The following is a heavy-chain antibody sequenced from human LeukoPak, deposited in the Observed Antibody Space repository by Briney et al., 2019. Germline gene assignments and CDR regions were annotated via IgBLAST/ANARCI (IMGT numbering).Heavy chain of an antibody. J-gene: IGHJ4*02. CDR2: INHSGST. D-gene: IGHD3-22*01. V-gene: IGHV4-34*01. CDR3: ARRGVYYDSSGYHYYFDY. CDR1: GGSFSGYY. Sequence: SETLSLTCAVYGGSFSGYYWSWIRQPPGKGLEWIGEINHSGSTNYNPSLKSRVIISVDMSKNQFSLKLSSVTAADTAVYYCARRGVYYDSSGYHYYFDYWGQGTLVTVSS.